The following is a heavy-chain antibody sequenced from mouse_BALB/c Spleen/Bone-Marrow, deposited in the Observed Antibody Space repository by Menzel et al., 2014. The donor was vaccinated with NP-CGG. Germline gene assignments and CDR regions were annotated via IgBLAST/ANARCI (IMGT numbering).Heavy chain of an antibody. CDR3: ARTGTYYAMDY. CDR2: IWSDGST. Sequence: VKLMESGPGLVAPSQSLSITCTVSGFSLTSYGVHWVRQPPGKGLEWLVVIWSDGSTTYNSPLKSRLNIRKDNSKSQVFLKVNSLQTDDTAMYYCARTGTYYAMDYWGQGTSVTVSS. J-gene: IGHJ4*01. V-gene: IGHV2-6*02. CDR1: GFSLTSYG. D-gene: IGHD4-1*01.